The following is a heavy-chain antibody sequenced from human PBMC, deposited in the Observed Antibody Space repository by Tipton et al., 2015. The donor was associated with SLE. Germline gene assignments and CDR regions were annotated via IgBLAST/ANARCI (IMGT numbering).Heavy chain of an antibody. CDR1: GFTFSSYS. Sequence: SLRLSCAASGFTFSSYSMNWVRQAPGQGLEWVSVIDSDAATYYADSVKSRFTISRDNSKNTLYLQMNSLRAEDTAVYYCARDNYYDFWSGYSQYNWFDPWGQGTLVTVSS. CDR2: IDSDAAT. CDR3: ARDNYYDFWSGYSQYNWFDP. V-gene: IGHV3-66*01. J-gene: IGHJ5*02. D-gene: IGHD3-3*01.